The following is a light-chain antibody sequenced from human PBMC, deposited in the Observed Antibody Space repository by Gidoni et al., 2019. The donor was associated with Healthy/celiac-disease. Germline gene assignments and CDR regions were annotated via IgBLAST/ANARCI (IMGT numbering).Light chain of an antibody. Sequence: QSALTQPASVSGSPGPSITISRTGTSSDVGGYNYVSWYQQPPGKAPKLMIYDVSNRPSGVSNRFSGSKSGNTASLTISGLQAEDEADYYCSSYTSSSTLVVFGTGIKVTVL. CDR1: SSDVGGYNY. V-gene: IGLV2-14*01. CDR2: DVS. J-gene: IGLJ1*01. CDR3: SSYTSSSTLVV.